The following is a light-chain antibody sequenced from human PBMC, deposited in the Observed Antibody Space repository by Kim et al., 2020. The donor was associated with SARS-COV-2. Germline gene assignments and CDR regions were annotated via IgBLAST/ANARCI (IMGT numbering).Light chain of an antibody. CDR2: GNS. J-gene: IGLJ3*02. Sequence: QSVLTQPPSVSGAPGQRVTISCTGSSSNIGAGYDVHWYQQLPGTAPKLLIYGNSNRPSGVPDRFSGSKSGTSASLAITGLQAEDEADYYCQSYDSSLRGAPPFGAGAKLTVL. V-gene: IGLV1-40*01. CDR3: QSYDSSLRGAPP. CDR1: SSNIGAGYD.